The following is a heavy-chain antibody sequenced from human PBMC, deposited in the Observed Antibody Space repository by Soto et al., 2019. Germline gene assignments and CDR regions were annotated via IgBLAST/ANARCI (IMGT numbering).Heavy chain of an antibody. CDR2: INQSGGT. D-gene: IGHD3-16*01. J-gene: IGHJ4*02. CDR3: AIGQGGTNY. CDR1: GESYNPYF. Sequence: QVHVQQWGAGLLKPSETLSLTCAVSGESYNPYFWSWVRQPPGKGLEWIAEINQSGGTYYNPSLKSRLAISLDMSKNQFSLTLNSVTAAETAMYYCAIGQGGTNYWGQGTLVTVSS. V-gene: IGHV4-34*02.